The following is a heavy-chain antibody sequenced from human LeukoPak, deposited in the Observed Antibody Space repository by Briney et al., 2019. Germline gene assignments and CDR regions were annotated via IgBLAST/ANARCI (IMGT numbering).Heavy chain of an antibody. D-gene: IGHD6-19*01. J-gene: IGHJ1*01. V-gene: IGHV2-5*02. CDR1: GFSLSSSGVG. CDR2: IYWGDDK. CDR3: AHSSFIAVAGEYFQH. Sequence: SGPTLVNPTQTLTLTCTFSGFSLSSSGVGVGWIRQPPGKALEWLALIYWGDDKYDSPSLKSRLTITKDTSKNQVVLTMTDMDPVDTATYYCAHSSFIAVAGEYFQHWGQGTLVTVSS.